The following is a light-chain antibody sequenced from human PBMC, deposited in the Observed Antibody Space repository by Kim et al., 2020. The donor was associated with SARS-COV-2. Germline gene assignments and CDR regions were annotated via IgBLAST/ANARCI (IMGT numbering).Light chain of an antibody. CDR3: LQYNTYPIT. V-gene: IGKV1-17*01. CDR1: QDIRHD. CDR2: GAS. Sequence: AAAGDRVTDTCRARQDIRHDFDSCQQSPGGAPMRLTYGASSLQSDVPSRFSVSGSRTEVTLTICSLQPQDFATYICLQYNTYPITFGPGTRLGIK. J-gene: IGKJ5*01.